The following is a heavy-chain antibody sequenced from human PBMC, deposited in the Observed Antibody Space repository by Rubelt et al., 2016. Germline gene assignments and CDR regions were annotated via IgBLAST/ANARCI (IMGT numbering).Heavy chain of an antibody. CDR2: INHSGST. D-gene: IGHD4-17*01. CDR3: ARGSSEDYGEYVYGIDI. V-gene: IGHV4-34*01. J-gene: IGHJ3*02. CDR1: GGSFSGYY. Sequence: TCAVYGGSFSGYYWSWIRQPSGKGLEWIGEINHSGSTNYNPSLKSRVTISVDTSKNQFSLKLSSVTAADTAGYYCARGSSEDYGEYVYGIDIWGQGTMVTVSS.